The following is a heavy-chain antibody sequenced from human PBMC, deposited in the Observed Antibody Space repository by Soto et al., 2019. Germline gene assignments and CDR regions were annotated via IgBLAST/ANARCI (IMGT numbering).Heavy chain of an antibody. D-gene: IGHD3-16*02. V-gene: IGHV4-4*02. CDR2: IYHSGST. CDR1: SGSISSSNW. Sequence: QVQLQESGPGLVKPSGTLSLTCAVSSGSISSSNWWSWVRQPAGKGLEGIGEIYHSGSTNYNPSLKSRDTIAVDKSKNQFSLKLSSVTAADTAVYYCATTRGDYIWGSYRYYYYYMDVWGKGTTVTVSS. J-gene: IGHJ6*03. CDR3: ATTRGDYIWGSYRYYYYYMDV.